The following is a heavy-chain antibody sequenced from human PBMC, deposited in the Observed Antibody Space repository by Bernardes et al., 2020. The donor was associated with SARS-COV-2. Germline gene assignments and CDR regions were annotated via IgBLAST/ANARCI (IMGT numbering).Heavy chain of an antibody. CDR2: IKQDGSEK. CDR3: ARVRNYDSSGYWSGYDAFDI. CDR1: GFTFSSYW. J-gene: IGHJ3*02. Sequence: GGSLRLSCAASGFTFSSYWMSWVRQAPGKGLEWVANIKQDGSEKYYVDSVKGRFTISRDNAKNSLYLQMNSLRAEDTAVYYCARVRNYDSSGYWSGYDAFDIWGQGTMVTVSS. V-gene: IGHV3-7*01. D-gene: IGHD3-22*01.